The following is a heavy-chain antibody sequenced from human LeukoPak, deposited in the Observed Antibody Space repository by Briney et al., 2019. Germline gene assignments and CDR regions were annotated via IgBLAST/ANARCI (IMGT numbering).Heavy chain of an antibody. CDR1: GGSISSYY. CDR3: ARQDLEWLLSAFDI. V-gene: IGHV4-4*07. D-gene: IGHD3-3*01. J-gene: IGHJ3*02. Sequence: SETLSLTCTVSGGSISSYYWSWIRQPAGKGLEWIGRIYTSGSTNYNPSLKSRVTMSVDTSKNQFSLKLSSVTAADTAVYYCARQDLEWLLSAFDIWGQGTMVTVSS. CDR2: IYTSGST.